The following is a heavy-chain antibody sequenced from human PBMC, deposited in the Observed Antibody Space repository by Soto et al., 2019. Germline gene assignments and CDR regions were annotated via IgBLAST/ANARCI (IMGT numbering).Heavy chain of an antibody. Sequence: SETLSLTGDVDGGSCSGHSWGWIRQPPGKGLEWIGEINDSGSTYYTPSLKSRVTISVDTSKNQFSLKLSSVTAADTAVYYCARHPSYDYGDYYGWFDPWGQGTLVTVSS. CDR1: GGSCSGHS. D-gene: IGHD4-17*01. J-gene: IGHJ5*02. CDR3: ARHPSYDYGDYYGWFDP. CDR2: INDSGST. V-gene: IGHV4-34*01.